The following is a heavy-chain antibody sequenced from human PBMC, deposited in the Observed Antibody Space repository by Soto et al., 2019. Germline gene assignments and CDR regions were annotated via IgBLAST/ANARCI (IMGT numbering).Heavy chain of an antibody. D-gene: IGHD2-2*01. CDR3: AKNRLGWCIVVVPAIESTIDY. V-gene: IGHV3-23*01. Sequence: PGESLKISCAASGFTFSSYAMSWVRQAPGKGLEWVSAISGSGGSTYYADSVKGRFTISRDNSKNTLYLQMNSLRAEDTAVYYCAKNRLGWCIVVVPAIESTIDYWGQGTLVTVSS. CDR1: GFTFSSYA. CDR2: ISGSGGST. J-gene: IGHJ4*02.